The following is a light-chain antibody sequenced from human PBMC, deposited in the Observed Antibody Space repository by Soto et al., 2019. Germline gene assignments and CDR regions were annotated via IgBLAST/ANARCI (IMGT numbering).Light chain of an antibody. J-gene: IGKJ1*01. V-gene: IGKV3-15*01. CDR1: QSVSNN. Sequence: ILMTQSPATLSVSPGERATLSCRASQSVSNNLAWYQQKPGQAPRLLIYDASTSATGIPARFSGSGSVTEFTLTNSGLQSEDCAVYYCQQYNNWPPWTFGQGTKVEIK. CDR3: QQYNNWPPWT. CDR2: DAS.